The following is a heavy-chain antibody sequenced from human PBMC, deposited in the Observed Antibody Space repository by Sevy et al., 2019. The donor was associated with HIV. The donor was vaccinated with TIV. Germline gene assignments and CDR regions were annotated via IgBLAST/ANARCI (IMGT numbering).Heavy chain of an antibody. Sequence: GGSLRLSCVASGFTFSSYGMNWVRQAPGKGPEWVAFLRYDGSNKYYADFVRGRFIISRDNSKNTLYLQMNSLRAEDTAVYYCAKLSAMIATVDYFYYYGMDVWGQGTTVTVSS. J-gene: IGHJ6*02. D-gene: IGHD2-21*01. CDR2: LRYDGSNK. CDR3: AKLSAMIATVDYFYYYGMDV. CDR1: GFTFSSYG. V-gene: IGHV3-30*02.